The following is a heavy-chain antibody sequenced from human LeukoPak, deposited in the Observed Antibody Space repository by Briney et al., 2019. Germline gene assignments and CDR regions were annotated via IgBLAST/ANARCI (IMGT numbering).Heavy chain of an antibody. CDR2: ISSDGGHK. CDR1: GFTFSSYD. CDR3: AGLWGSYYGMDV. V-gene: IGHV3-30*03. Sequence: GGSLRLSCAASGFTFSSYDMHWVRQAPGKGLEWVAVISSDGGHKYYADSGKGRFTISRDNAKNTLYLQMNSLRAEDTAVYYCAGLWGSYYGMDVWGQGTTVTVSS. D-gene: IGHD3-16*01. J-gene: IGHJ6*02.